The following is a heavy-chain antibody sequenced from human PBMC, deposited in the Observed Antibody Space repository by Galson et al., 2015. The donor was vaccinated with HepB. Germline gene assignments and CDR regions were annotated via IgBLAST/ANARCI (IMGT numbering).Heavy chain of an antibody. D-gene: IGHD1-7*01. Sequence: SLRLSCAASGFTFSGYGMHWVRQAPGKGLEWVAVISYDGSNKYYADSVKGRFTISRDNSKNTLYLQMNSLRAEDTAVYYCAKWENYKYAFDIWGQGTMVTVSS. CDR2: ISYDGSNK. V-gene: IGHV3-30*18. CDR3: AKWENYKYAFDI. CDR1: GFTFSGYG. J-gene: IGHJ3*02.